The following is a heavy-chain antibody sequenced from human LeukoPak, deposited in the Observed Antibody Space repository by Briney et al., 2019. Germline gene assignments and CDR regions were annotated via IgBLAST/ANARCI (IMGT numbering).Heavy chain of an antibody. Sequence: GGSLRLSCAASGFTFSNAWMTWFRQAPGKGREWVGRIKSKRDGGTIDYAAPVKGRFTISRDDSKDALYLQMNSLKIEDAAVYYCTTVGSAWNFDYWGQGTLVTVSS. J-gene: IGHJ4*02. D-gene: IGHD6-25*01. V-gene: IGHV3-15*05. CDR1: GFTFSNAW. CDR3: TTVGSAWNFDY. CDR2: IKSKRDGGTI.